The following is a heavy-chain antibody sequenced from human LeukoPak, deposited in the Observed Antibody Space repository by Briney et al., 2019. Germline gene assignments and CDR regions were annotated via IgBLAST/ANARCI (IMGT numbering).Heavy chain of an antibody. CDR2: IYYSGST. V-gene: IGHV4-39*07. D-gene: IGHD5-24*01. CDR3: AREMATITMGDY. J-gene: IGHJ4*02. CDR1: GGSISSSSYY. Sequence: SETLSLTCTVSGGSISSSSYYWGWIRQPPGKGLEWIGSIYYSGSTYYNPSLKSRVTISVDTSKNQFSLKLSSVTAADTAVYYCAREMATITMGDYWGQGTLVTVSS.